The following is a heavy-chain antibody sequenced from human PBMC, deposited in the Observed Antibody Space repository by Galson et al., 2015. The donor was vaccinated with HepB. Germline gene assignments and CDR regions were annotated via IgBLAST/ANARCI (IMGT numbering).Heavy chain of an antibody. D-gene: IGHD6-13*01. J-gene: IGHJ6*02. CDR2: IYYSGST. Sequence: SETLSLTCTVSGGSISSSSYYWGWIRQPPGKGLEWIGSIYYSGSTYYNPSLKSRVTISVDTSKNQFSLKLSSVTAADTAVYYCARLSGGTQGKQLVGGGYYYYYGMDVWGQGTTVTVSS. CDR1: GGSISSSSYY. V-gene: IGHV4-39*01. CDR3: ARLSGGTQGKQLVGGGYYYYYGMDV.